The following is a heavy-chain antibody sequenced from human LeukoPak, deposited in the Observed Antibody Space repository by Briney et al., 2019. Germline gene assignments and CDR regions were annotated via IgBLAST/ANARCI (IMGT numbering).Heavy chain of an antibody. Sequence: SETLSLTCTVSGYSISSGYYWGWIRQPPGKGLEWIGSMYYSGNTYYNPSLKSRVTISVDTSKNQFSLKLSSVTAADTAVYYCARTRYYYNSRSYGAPYYFDYWGQGTLVTVSS. J-gene: IGHJ4*02. D-gene: IGHD3-10*01. CDR3: ARTRYYYNSRSYGAPYYFDY. V-gene: IGHV4-38-2*02. CDR2: MYYSGNT. CDR1: GYSISSGYY.